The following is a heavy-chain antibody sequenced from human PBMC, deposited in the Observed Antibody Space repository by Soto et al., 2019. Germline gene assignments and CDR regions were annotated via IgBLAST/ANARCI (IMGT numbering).Heavy chain of an antibody. CDR1: GGTFSSYA. D-gene: IGHD2-21*01. J-gene: IGHJ3*02. CDR2: IIPIFGTA. Sequence: QVQLVQSGAEVKKPGSSVKVSCKASGGTFSSYAISWVRQAPGQGREWMGGIIPIFGTANYAQKFQGRVTITADESTSTAYMELSSLRSEDTAVYYCARDWDGGDGYNHAFDIWGQGTMVTVSS. V-gene: IGHV1-69*01. CDR3: ARDWDGGDGYNHAFDI.